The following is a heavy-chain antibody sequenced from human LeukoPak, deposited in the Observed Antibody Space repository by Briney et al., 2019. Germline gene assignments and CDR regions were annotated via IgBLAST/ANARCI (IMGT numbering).Heavy chain of an antibody. CDR2: IYPGDSDT. CDR3: ARRESSGSIDY. V-gene: IGHV5-51*01. CDR1: GYSFTNYW. Sequence: GESLKISCKGSGYSFTNYWIGWVRQVPGKGLEWIGIIYPGDSDTRYSPSLQCQITISVDKSITTAYLQWSSLKASDTAMYYCARRESSGSIDYWGHGTLVTVSS. J-gene: IGHJ4*01. D-gene: IGHD3-22*01.